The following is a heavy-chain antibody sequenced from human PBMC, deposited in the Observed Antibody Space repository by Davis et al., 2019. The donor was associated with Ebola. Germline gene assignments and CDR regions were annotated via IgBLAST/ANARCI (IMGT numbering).Heavy chain of an antibody. J-gene: IGHJ4*02. V-gene: IGHV3-48*02. Sequence: GESLKISCAASGFTFSSYSMNWVRQAPGKGLEWVSYISSSSSTIYYADSVKGRFTIPRDNAKNSLYLKMNSLRDEDTAVYYCARDSELGELLRVYGDYWGKGTLVTVS. CDR2: ISSSSSTI. CDR3: ARDSELGELLRVYGDY. CDR1: GFTFSSYS. D-gene: IGHD1-26*01.